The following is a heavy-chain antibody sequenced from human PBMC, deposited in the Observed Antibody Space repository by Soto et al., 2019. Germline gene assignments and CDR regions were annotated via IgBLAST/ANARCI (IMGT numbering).Heavy chain of an antibody. J-gene: IGHJ6*02. CDR2: IDPSDSYT. Sequence: PGESLKISCKGSGYSFTSYWISWVRQMPGKGLEWMGRIDPSDSYTNYSPSFQGHVTISADKSISTAYLQWSSLKASDTAMYYCARQPLGYCSGGSCPKDYYGMDVWGQGTTVTVS. CDR1: GYSFTSYW. CDR3: ARQPLGYCSGGSCPKDYYGMDV. V-gene: IGHV5-10-1*01. D-gene: IGHD2-15*01.